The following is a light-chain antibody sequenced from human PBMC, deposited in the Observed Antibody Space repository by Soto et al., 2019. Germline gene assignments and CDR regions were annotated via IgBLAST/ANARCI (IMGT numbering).Light chain of an antibody. CDR2: DVS. CDR3: CSYTSSSTPWV. CDR1: SSDVGGYNY. Sequence: QSVLTQPASVSGSPGQSITISSTGTSSDVGGYNYVSWYQQHPGKAPKLMIYDVSDRPSGVSNRFSASKSGNTASLTISGLQAEDEADYYCCSYTSSSTPWVFGTGTKVTVL. J-gene: IGLJ1*01. V-gene: IGLV2-14*03.